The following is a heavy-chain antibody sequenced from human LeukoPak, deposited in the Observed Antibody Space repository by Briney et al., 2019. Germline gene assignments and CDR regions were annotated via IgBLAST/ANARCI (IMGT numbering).Heavy chain of an antibody. V-gene: IGHV1-2*02. CDR2: INPNSGGT. D-gene: IGHD6-13*01. J-gene: IGHJ4*02. Sequence: ASVKVSYKASGYTFTGYYMHWVRQAPGQGLEWMGWINPNSGGTNYAQKFQGRVTMTRDTSISTAYMELSRLRSDDTAVYYCARECGYSSSWYEWGQGTLVTVSS. CDR3: ARECGYSSSWYE. CDR1: GYTFTGYY.